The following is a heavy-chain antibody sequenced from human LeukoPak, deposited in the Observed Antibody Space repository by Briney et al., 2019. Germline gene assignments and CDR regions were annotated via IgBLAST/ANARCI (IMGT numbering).Heavy chain of an antibody. V-gene: IGHV4-4*02. Sequence: SETLSLTCGVSGGSIITTNWWSWVRQPPGKGLEWIGEVHLNGATNYNPSLESRVTISVDTSKNQFSLKLSSVTAADTAVYYCARHGGFSYGFLNDAFDIWGQGTMVTVSS. CDR1: GGSIITTNW. CDR2: VHLNGAT. J-gene: IGHJ3*02. D-gene: IGHD5-18*01. CDR3: ARHGGFSYGFLNDAFDI.